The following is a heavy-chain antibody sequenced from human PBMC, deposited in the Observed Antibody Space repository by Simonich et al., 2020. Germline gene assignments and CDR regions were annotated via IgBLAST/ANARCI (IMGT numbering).Heavy chain of an antibody. CDR1: GFTFSSYS. CDR2: IRSSSSYI. J-gene: IGHJ4*02. D-gene: IGHD1-1*01. Sequence: EVQLVESGGGLVKPGGSLRLSCAASGFTFSSYSMNWVRQAPGKGLEWVSSIRSSSSYIYYADSGKGRFTISRDNAKNSLYLQMNSLRAEDTAVYYCARANERDYWGQGTLVTVSS. V-gene: IGHV3-21*01. CDR3: ARANERDY.